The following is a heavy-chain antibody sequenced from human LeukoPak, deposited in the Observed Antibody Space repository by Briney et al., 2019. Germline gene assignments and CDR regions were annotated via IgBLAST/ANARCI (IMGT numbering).Heavy chain of an antibody. CDR2: INYSGST. V-gene: IGHV4-59*08. CDR1: GGSITTYY. CDR3: ARLRGAMTPVTSDFDY. D-gene: IGHD4-17*01. Sequence: SETLSLTCTVSGGSITTYYWTWIRQPPGKGLEWIGYINYSGSTNYNPSLKSRVTISVDTSKNQFSLNLSSVTAADTAVYYCARLRGAMTPVTSDFDYWGQGTLVTVSS. J-gene: IGHJ4*02.